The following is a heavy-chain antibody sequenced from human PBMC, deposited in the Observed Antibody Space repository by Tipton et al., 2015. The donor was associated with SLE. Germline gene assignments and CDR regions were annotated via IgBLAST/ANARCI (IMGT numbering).Heavy chain of an antibody. J-gene: IGHJ3*02. CDR1: GGSISSSSYY. D-gene: IGHD6-13*01. Sequence: TLSLTCTVSGGSISSSSYYWGWIRQPPGKGLEWIGSIYYSGSTYYNPSLKSRVTISVDRSKNRFPLKLSSVTAADTAVYYCARVGFSIAAAGTYAFDIWGQGTMVTVSS. CDR2: IYYSGST. CDR3: ARVGFSIAAAGTYAFDI. V-gene: IGHV4-39*06.